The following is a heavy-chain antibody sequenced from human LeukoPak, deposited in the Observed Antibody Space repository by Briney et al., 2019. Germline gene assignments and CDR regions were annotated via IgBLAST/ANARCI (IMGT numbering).Heavy chain of an antibody. V-gene: IGHV4-34*01. D-gene: IGHD3-3*01. Sequence: SETLSLTCAVYGVSFSGYYWSWIRQPPGKGLEWIGEINHSGSTNYNPSLKSRVTISVDTSKNQFSLKLSSVTAADTAVYYCARVSEEYYDFWSGYPGFFDYWGQGTLVTVSS. CDR3: ARVSEEYYDFWSGYPGFFDY. CDR1: GVSFSGYY. J-gene: IGHJ4*02. CDR2: INHSGST.